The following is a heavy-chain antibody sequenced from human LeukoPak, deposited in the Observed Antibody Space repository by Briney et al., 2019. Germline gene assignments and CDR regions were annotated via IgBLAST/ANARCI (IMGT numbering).Heavy chain of an antibody. CDR1: GGSFSGYY. D-gene: IGHD3-3*01. V-gene: IGHV4-34*01. J-gene: IGHJ3*02. CDR3: ARGITIFGVVPLADI. Sequence: SETLSLTCAVYGGSFSGYYWSWIRQPPGKGLEWIGEINHSGSTNYNPSLKSRVTISVDTSKNQFSLKLSSVTAADTAVYYCARGITIFGVVPLADIWGQGTMVTVSS. CDR2: INHSGST.